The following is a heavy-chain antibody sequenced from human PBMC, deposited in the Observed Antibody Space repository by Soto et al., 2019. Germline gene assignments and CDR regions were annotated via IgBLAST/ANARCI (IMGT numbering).Heavy chain of an antibody. CDR2: IYWDDDK. Sequence: QITLNESGPTVVRPTETLTLTCRFSGFSLTTSGVGVGWIRQSPGKAPEWLALIYWDDDKRYSASLKSRLTITKGTSKNQVVLTVSDLDPTDTATYYCAHRVLRTVFGLVTTTAIYFDFWGQGPPVAVSS. V-gene: IGHV2-5*02. CDR3: AHRVLRTVFGLVTTTAIYFDF. D-gene: IGHD3-3*01. J-gene: IGHJ4*02. CDR1: GFSLTTSGVG.